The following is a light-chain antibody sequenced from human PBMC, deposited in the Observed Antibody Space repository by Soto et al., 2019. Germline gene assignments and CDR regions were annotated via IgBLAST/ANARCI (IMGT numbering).Light chain of an antibody. Sequence: QSALTQPASASGSPGQSITISCTGTSSDVGGYNFVSWYQQHPGKAPKLMIYDVRNRPSGVSNRFSGSKSVNTASLTISGLQAEDEADYYCRSYTSISTYVFGPGTKLTVL. CDR2: DVR. CDR1: SSDVGGYNF. V-gene: IGLV2-14*01. J-gene: IGLJ1*01. CDR3: RSYTSISTYV.